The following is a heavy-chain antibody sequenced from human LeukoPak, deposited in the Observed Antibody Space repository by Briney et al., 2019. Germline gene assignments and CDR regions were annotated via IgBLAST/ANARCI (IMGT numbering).Heavy chain of an antibody. CDR3: ARQKGSSWYGGRTGWFDP. D-gene: IGHD6-13*01. J-gene: IGHJ5*02. V-gene: IGHV4-30-4*08. CDR2: IYYSGST. CDR1: GGSISSGDYY. Sequence: PSQTLSLTCTVSGGSISSGDYYWSWIRQPPGKGLEWIGYIYYSGSTSYNPSLKSRVTILVDTSKNQFSLKLSSVTAADTAVYYCARQKGSSWYGGRTGWFDPWGQGTLVTVSS.